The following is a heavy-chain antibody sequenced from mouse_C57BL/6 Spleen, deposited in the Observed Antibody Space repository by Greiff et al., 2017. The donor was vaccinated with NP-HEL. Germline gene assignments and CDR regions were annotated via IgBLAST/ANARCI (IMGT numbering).Heavy chain of an antibody. CDR2: IYPSDSET. CDR3: ASTVPTGSTMDY. V-gene: IGHV1-61*01. Sequence: VQLQQSGAELVRPGSSVKLSCKASGYTFTSYWMEWVKQRPGQGLEWIGNIYPSDSETHYNQKFKDKATLTVDKSSSTAYMQLSSLTSEDSAFYYCASTVPTGSTMDYWRQGTSFTVSA. CDR1: GYTFTSYW. J-gene: IGHJ4*01. D-gene: IGHD4-1*01.